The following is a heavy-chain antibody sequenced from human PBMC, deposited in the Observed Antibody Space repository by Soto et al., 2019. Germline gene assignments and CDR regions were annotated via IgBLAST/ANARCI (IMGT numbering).Heavy chain of an antibody. V-gene: IGHV4-34*01. CDR1: GGSFSGYY. Sequence: SETLSLTCAVYGGSFSGYYWSWIRQPPGKGLEWIGEINHSGSTNYNPSLKSRVTISVDTSKNQFSLKLSSVTAADTAVYYCGSRSWYLDYWGQGTLVTVSS. CDR3: GSRSWYLDY. J-gene: IGHJ4*02. CDR2: INHSGST. D-gene: IGHD6-13*01.